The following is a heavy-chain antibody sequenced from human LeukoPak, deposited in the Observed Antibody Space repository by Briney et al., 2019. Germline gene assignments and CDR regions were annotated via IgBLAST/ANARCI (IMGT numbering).Heavy chain of an antibody. CDR3: AKEHSSSWYVGDY. CDR2: IQYDGSNK. V-gene: IGHV3-30*02. Sequence: GGSLRLSCAASGFTFSRHGMHWVREAPGKVLEWLAFIQYDGSNKYYAGSVKGRFTISRDNSKNTLYLQMNSLRAEDTAVYYCAKEHSSSWYVGDYWGQGTLVSVCS. CDR1: GFTFSRHG. J-gene: IGHJ4*01. D-gene: IGHD6-13*01.